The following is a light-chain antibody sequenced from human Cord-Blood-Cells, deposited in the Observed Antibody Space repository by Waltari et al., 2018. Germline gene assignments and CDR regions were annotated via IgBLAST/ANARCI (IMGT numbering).Light chain of an antibody. J-gene: IGLJ1*01. CDR2: EVS. Sequence: QSALTQPPSASGSPGQSVTISCTGPSSDVGGYNYVSWYQQHPGKAPKLLIYEVSKRPSGVPDRFSGSTSGNTASLTVSGLQAEDEADYYCSSYAGSNNYVFGTGTKVTVL. V-gene: IGLV2-8*01. CDR3: SSYAGSNNYV. CDR1: SSDVGGYNY.